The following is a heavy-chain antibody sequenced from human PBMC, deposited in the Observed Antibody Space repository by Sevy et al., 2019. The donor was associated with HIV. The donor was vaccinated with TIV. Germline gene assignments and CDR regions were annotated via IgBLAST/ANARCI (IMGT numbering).Heavy chain of an antibody. V-gene: IGHV3-30-3*01. Sequence: GGSLRLSCAASGFTFSSHAMHWVRQAPGKGLEWVAVISYDGSSKYYADSVKGRFTISRDNSKNTLYLQKNSLRAEDTAVYYCARDSGFSYKVVVGAYWGQGTLVTVSS. CDR2: ISYDGSSK. CDR1: GFTFSSHA. J-gene: IGHJ4*02. CDR3: ARDSGFSYKVVVGAY. D-gene: IGHD2-21*01.